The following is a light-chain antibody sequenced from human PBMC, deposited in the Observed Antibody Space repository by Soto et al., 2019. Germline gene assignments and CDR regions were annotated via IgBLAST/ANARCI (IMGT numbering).Light chain of an antibody. CDR2: WAS. J-gene: IGKJ1*01. CDR1: QNVLDRSNNRNY. CDR3: QQYYSVPWT. V-gene: IGKV4-1*01. Sequence: DIVMTQSPDSLAVSLGERATINCKSSQNVLDRSNNRNYLAWFQQKPGQSPNLLFYWASTRESGVPDRFIGSGSGTDFTLTISSLQAEDVAVYYCQQYYSVPWTFGQGTKVEIK.